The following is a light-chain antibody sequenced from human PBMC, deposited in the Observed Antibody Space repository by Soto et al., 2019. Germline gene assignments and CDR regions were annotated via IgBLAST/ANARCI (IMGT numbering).Light chain of an antibody. CDR3: QQFGSSPIT. CDR2: GAS. V-gene: IGKV3-15*01. Sequence: EIVMTQSPATLSVSPGERATLSCRASQSISHNLAWYQQKPGQTPRLLIHGASTRATGIPVRFSGSGSGTEFTLTITSLQSEDFAVYYCQQFGSSPITFGQGTRLEIK. CDR1: QSISHN. J-gene: IGKJ5*01.